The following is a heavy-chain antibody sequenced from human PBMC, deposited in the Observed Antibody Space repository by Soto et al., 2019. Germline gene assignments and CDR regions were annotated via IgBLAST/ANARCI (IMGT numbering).Heavy chain of an antibody. CDR2: IWYDGSNK. D-gene: IGHD2-2*01. CDR3: ARGYVIPAFDI. J-gene: IGHJ3*02. V-gene: IGHV3-33*01. Sequence: PGGSLRLSCAASGFTFSSYGMHWVRQAPGKGLEWVAVIWYDGSNKYYADSVKGRFTISRDNAKNSLYLQMNSLRAEDTAVYYCARGYVIPAFDIWGQGTMVTVS. CDR1: GFTFSSYG.